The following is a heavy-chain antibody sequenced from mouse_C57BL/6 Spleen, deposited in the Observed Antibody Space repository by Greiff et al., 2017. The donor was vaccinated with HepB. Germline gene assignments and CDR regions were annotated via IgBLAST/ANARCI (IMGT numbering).Heavy chain of an antibody. V-gene: IGHV5-17*01. J-gene: IGHJ4*01. CDR2: ISSGSSTI. D-gene: IGHD4-1*01. CDR1: GFTFSDYG. Sequence: EVKLVESGGGLVKPGGSLKLSCAASGFTFSDYGMHWVRQAPEKGLEWVAYISSGSSTIYYADTVKGRFTISRDNAKNTLFLQTTSLRSEDTAMYYCAKLGRVMDYWGQGTSVTVSS. CDR3: AKLGRVMDY.